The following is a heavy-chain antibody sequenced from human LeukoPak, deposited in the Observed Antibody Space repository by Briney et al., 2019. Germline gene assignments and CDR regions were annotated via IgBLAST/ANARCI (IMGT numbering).Heavy chain of an antibody. CDR3: AKDITVTLGGPDY. V-gene: IGHV3-23*01. J-gene: IGHJ4*02. CDR1: GFTFSSYA. Sequence: PGGSLRPSCAASGFTFSSYAMSWVRQAPGKGLEWVSAISGSGGSTYYADSVKGRFTISRDNSKNTLYLQMNSLRAEDTAVYHCAKDITVTLGGPDYWGQGTLVTVSS. CDR2: ISGSGGST. D-gene: IGHD4-17*01.